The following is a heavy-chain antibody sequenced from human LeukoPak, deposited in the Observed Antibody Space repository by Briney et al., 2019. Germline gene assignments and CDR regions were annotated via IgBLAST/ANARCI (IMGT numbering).Heavy chain of an antibody. D-gene: IGHD3-16*02. Sequence: ASVKVSCKASGYTFTGYYMHWVRQAPGQGLEWMGRINPNSGGTNYAQKFQGRVTMTRDTSISTAYMELSRLRSDDTAVYYCASVSGYVWGSYRYWAFDIWGQGTMVTVSS. CDR3: ASVSGYVWGSYRYWAFDI. V-gene: IGHV1-2*06. CDR1: GYTFTGYY. J-gene: IGHJ3*02. CDR2: INPNSGGT.